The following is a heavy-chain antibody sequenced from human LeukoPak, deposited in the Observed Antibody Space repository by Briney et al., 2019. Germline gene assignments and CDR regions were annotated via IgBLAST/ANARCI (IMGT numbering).Heavy chain of an antibody. V-gene: IGHV3-53*01. CDR2: IYSGGST. CDR3: ARLATYYYYGMDV. D-gene: IGHD2-15*01. Sequence: GGSLRPSCAASGFTVSSNYMSWVRQAPGKGLEWVSVIYSGGSTYYADSVKGRFTISRDNSKNTLYLQMNSLRAEDTAVYYCARLATYYYYGMDVWGQGTTVTVSS. CDR1: GFTVSSNY. J-gene: IGHJ6*02.